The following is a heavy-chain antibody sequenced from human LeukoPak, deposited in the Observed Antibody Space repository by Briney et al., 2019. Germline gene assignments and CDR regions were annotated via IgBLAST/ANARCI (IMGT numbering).Heavy chain of an antibody. D-gene: IGHD3-22*01. J-gene: IGHJ3*02. CDR2: MNPNSGNT. CDR1: GYTFTSYD. V-gene: IGHV1-8*03. Sequence: ASVTVSCTASGYTFTSYDINWVRQATGQGLEWMGWMNPNSGNTGYAQKFQGRVTITRNTSISTAYMELSSLRSEDTAVYYCARGRTYYYDSSGYWASDAFDIWGQGTMVTVSS. CDR3: ARGRTYYYDSSGYWASDAFDI.